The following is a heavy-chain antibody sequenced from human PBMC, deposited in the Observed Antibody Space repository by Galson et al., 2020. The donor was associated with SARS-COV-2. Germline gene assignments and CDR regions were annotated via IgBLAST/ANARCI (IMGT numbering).Heavy chain of an antibody. CDR2: INPNSGGT. CDR1: GYTFTGYY. J-gene: IGHJ6*02. D-gene: IGHD3-9*01. Sequence: ASVKVSCKASGYTFTGYYMHWVRQAPGQGLEWMGWINPNSGGTNYAQKFQGWVTMTRDTSISTAYMELSRLRSDDTAVYDCARGGETYYDILTGYYYYYYGMDVWGQGTTVTVSS. V-gene: IGHV1-2*04. CDR3: ARGGETYYDILTGYYYYYYGMDV.